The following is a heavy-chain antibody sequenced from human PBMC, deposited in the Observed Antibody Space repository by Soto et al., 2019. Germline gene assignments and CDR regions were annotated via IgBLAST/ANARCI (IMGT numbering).Heavy chain of an antibody. CDR3: ATLAARYSNLLDY. Sequence: GESLKISCKGSGYRFTSSWIGWVRQMPGKGLEWMGIIYPADSDTRYSPSFQGQVTISADKSISTAYLQWSSLKASDTAMYYCATLAARYSNLLDYWGQGTLVTVSS. V-gene: IGHV5-51*01. J-gene: IGHJ4*02. D-gene: IGHD5-12*01. CDR2: IYPADSDT. CDR1: GYRFTSSW.